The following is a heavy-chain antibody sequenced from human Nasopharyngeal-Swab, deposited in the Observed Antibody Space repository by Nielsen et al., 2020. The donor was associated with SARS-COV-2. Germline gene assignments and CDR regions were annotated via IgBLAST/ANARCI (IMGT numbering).Heavy chain of an antibody. CDR2: INHSGST. CDR3: ARGASIAVAGILLPDYYYYMDV. Sequence: GSLRLSCAVYGGSFSGYYWSWIRQPPGKGLEWIGEINHSGSTNYNPSLKSRVAISVDTSKTQFSLKLSSVAAADTAVYYCARGASIAVAGILLPDYYYYMDVWGKGTTVTVSS. J-gene: IGHJ6*03. CDR1: GGSFSGYY. D-gene: IGHD6-19*01. V-gene: IGHV4-34*01.